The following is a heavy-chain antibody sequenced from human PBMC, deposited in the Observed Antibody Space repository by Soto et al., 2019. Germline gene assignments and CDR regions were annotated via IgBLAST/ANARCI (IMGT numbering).Heavy chain of an antibody. D-gene: IGHD3-9*01. V-gene: IGHV4-39*01. J-gene: IGHJ4*02. CDR2: IYYSGST. Sequence: QLQLQESGPGLVKPSEALSLTCSVSGGSISSSSYYWGWIRQPPGKGLEWIGSIYYSGSTYYNPSLKSRGTISIDKSKNQFALKLSSLTAADTAVYYCARLEGLATISYYFDFWGQGTLVSVSS. CDR1: GGSISSSSYY. CDR3: ARLEGLATISYYFDF.